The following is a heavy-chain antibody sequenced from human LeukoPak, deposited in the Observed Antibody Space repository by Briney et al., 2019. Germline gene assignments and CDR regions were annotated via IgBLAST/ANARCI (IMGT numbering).Heavy chain of an antibody. CDR2: INHSGST. Sequence: SETLSLTCAVYGGSFSGYYWSWIRQPPGKGLEWIGEINHSGSTNYNPSLKSRVTISVDTSKNQFSLKLSSVTAADTAVYYCARGRDPKAFWDQGTMVTVSS. CDR3: ARGRDPKAF. J-gene: IGHJ3*01. V-gene: IGHV4-34*01. CDR1: GGSFSGYY.